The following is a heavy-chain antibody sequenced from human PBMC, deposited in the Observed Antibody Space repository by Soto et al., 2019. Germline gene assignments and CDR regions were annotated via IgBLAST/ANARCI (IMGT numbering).Heavy chain of an antibody. V-gene: IGHV3-30*03. Sequence: QVQLVESGGGVVQSGRSLTVSCAASGFTFSNYGMHWVRQPPGKGLEWVAVITYGGNDRHYTDSVKGRFTISRDNSKKTLDVKVKSLRAEETAVCAWAQNVDGSQVEHWGQGTVAPASS. CDR2: ITYGGNDR. CDR3: AQNVDGSQVEH. CDR1: GFTFSNYG. J-gene: IGHJ1*01.